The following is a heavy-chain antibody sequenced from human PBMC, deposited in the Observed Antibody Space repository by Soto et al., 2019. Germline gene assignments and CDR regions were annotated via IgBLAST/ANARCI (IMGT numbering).Heavy chain of an antibody. V-gene: IGHV4-30-4*01. J-gene: IGHJ4*02. Sequence: SETLSVTCTFSGGSISIGDYYWSWIRQPPGKGLEWIGYIYYSGSTYYNPSLKSRVTISVDTSKNQFSLKLSSVTAADTAVYYCAGGGTFTLGYWGQGTMVTVSS. CDR1: GGSISIGDYY. CDR2: IYYSGST. D-gene: IGHD2-15*01. CDR3: AGGGTFTLGY.